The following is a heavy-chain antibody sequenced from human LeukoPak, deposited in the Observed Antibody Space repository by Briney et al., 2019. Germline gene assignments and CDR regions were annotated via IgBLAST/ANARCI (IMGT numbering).Heavy chain of an antibody. Sequence: GGSLRLSCAASGFTFSSYGMHWVRQAPGKGLEWVAVIWYDGGNKYYADSVKGRFTIFRDNSKNTLYLQMNSLRAEDTAVYYCARDKTLMVRGVIGWFDPWGQGTLVTVSS. CDR2: IWYDGGNK. V-gene: IGHV3-33*01. CDR1: GFTFSSYG. CDR3: ARDKTLMVRGVIGWFDP. J-gene: IGHJ5*02. D-gene: IGHD3-10*01.